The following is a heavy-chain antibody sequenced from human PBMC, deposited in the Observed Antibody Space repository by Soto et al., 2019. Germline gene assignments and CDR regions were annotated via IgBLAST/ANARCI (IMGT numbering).Heavy chain of an antibody. CDR1: GGSISSGYYY. V-gene: IGHV4-61*01. CDR3: ARGSLGPDY. D-gene: IGHD1-26*01. J-gene: IGHJ4*02. Sequence: SETLSLTCTVSGGSISSGYYYWSWLRQPPGKGLEWIGYLYYSGTTDYNPSLRSRVTMSVDTSKNQISLKLNSVTAADTAVYYCARGSLGPDYWGPGTLVTVSS. CDR2: LYYSGTT.